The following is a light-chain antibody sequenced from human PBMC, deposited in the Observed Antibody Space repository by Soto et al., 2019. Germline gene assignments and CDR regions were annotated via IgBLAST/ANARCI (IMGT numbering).Light chain of an antibody. Sequence: SVSPGERGTLSCRASQSVSSNLAWYQQKPGQAPRLLIYGASTRATGIPARFSGSRSGTESTLTISSLQSEDFAVYYCQQYNNWPWTFGQGTKVEIK. J-gene: IGKJ1*01. CDR3: QQYNNWPWT. V-gene: IGKV3-15*01. CDR1: QSVSSN. CDR2: GAS.